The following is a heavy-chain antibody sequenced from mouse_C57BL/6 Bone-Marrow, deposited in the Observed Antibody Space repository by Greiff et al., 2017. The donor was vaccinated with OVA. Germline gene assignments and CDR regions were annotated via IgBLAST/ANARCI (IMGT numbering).Heavy chain of an antibody. CDR2: ISSGGSYT. CDR3: ARPLNWDWFAY. V-gene: IGHV5-6*01. J-gene: IGHJ3*01. CDR1: GFTFSSYG. Sequence: EVHLVESGGDLVKPGGSLKLSCAASGFTFSSYGMSWVRQTPDKRLEWVATISSGGSYTYYPDSGKGRFTISRDNAKNTLYLQMSSLKSEDTAMYYCARPLNWDWFAYWGQGTLVTVSA. D-gene: IGHD4-1*01.